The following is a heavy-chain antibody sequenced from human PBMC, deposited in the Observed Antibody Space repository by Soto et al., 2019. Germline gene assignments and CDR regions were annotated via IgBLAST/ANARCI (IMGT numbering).Heavy chain of an antibody. D-gene: IGHD3-10*01. Sequence: ASVKVSCKASGYTFTSYAMHWVRQAPGQRLEWMGWINAGNGNTKYSQKFQGRVTITRDTSASTAYMELSSLRSEDTAVYYCVIYDSGSGFDAFDIWGQGTMVTVSS. J-gene: IGHJ3*02. CDR3: VIYDSGSGFDAFDI. CDR2: INAGNGNT. CDR1: GYTFTSYA. V-gene: IGHV1-3*01.